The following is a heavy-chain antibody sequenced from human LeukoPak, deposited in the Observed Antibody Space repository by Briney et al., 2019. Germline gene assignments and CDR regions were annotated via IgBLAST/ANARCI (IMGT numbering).Heavy chain of an antibody. CDR2: ISAYNGNA. J-gene: IGHJ6*02. CDR3: ARDLPPRIQLWLPSYYYGMDV. CDR1: GYTFTSYG. Sequence: ASVKVSCKASGYTFTSYGISWVRQAPGQGLEWMGWISAYNGNANYAQKLQGRVTMTTDTSTSTAYMELRSLRSDDTAVYYCARDLPPRIQLWLPSYYYGMDVWGQGTTVTVSS. V-gene: IGHV1-18*01. D-gene: IGHD5-18*01.